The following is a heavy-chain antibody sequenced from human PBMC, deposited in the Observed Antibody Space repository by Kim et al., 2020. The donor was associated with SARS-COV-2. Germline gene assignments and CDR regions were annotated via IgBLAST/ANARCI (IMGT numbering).Heavy chain of an antibody. CDR3: ARPLVTTIRDYYFMDV. Sequence: SVKVSCKPSGGTFSMSEINWVRQAPGQGLEWMGRIVPILGLTNHGQKFQDRVTITADQSTSTVYMELSSLTSEDTAVYYCARPLVTTIRDYYFMDVWGRGTTVTVSS. CDR2: IVPILGLT. V-gene: IGHV1-69*04. CDR1: GGTFSMSE. J-gene: IGHJ6*03. D-gene: IGHD5-12*01.